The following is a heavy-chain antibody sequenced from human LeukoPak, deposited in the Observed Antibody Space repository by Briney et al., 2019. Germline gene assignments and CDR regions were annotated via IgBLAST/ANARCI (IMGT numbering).Heavy chain of an antibody. V-gene: IGHV4-59*01. CDR1: GASIGTYY. J-gene: IGHJ4*02. CDR3: AIGQYDVLTRSYYFNY. Sequence: SETLSLTCTASGASIGTYYWSWIRHPPGKGLEWIGYVYNSGSTNYNPSLKSRVTISVDTAKNQFSLNLNSVTAADTARYYCAIGQYDVLTRSYYFNYWGEGILVTVSS. D-gene: IGHD3-9*01. CDR2: VYNSGST.